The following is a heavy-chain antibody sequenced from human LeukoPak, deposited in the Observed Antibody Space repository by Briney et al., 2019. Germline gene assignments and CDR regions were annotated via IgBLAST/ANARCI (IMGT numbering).Heavy chain of an antibody. CDR1: GFTFSSYA. Sequence: GGSLRLSCAASGFTFSSYAMSWVRQAPGKGLEWVSAISGSGGSTYYADSVKGRFTISRDNSKNTLYLQMNSLRAEDTAVYYCAKDRPRFPGGTASYYFDYWGQGTLVTVSS. CDR2: ISGSGGST. J-gene: IGHJ4*02. CDR3: AKDRPRFPGGTASYYFDY. V-gene: IGHV3-23*01. D-gene: IGHD1-1*01.